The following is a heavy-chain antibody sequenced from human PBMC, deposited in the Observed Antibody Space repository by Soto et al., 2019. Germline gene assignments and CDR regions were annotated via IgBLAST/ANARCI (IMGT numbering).Heavy chain of an antibody. Sequence: GGSLRLSCAASGFTFSSYSMNWVRQAPGKGLEWVSYISSSSSTIYYADSVKGRFTISRGNAKNSLYLQMNSLRAEDTAVYYCARVIVQAFDYWGQVTLVTVSS. CDR3: ARVIVQAFDY. V-gene: IGHV3-48*01. CDR1: GFTFSSYS. D-gene: IGHD3-16*02. CDR2: ISSSSSTI. J-gene: IGHJ4*02.